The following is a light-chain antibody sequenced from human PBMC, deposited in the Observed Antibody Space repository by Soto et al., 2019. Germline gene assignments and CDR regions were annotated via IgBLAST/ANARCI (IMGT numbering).Light chain of an antibody. CDR3: QQYHNWPLT. CDR1: QSISSN. Sequence: EEVMTQSPATLSVSPGERATLSCRASQSISSNLAWYQQKPGQAPRLLIYGASTRATCIPARFSGSGSGTDFTLTISSLDSEDFAVYYCQQYHNWPLTFGGGTKVEIK. V-gene: IGKV3-15*01. J-gene: IGKJ4*01. CDR2: GAS.